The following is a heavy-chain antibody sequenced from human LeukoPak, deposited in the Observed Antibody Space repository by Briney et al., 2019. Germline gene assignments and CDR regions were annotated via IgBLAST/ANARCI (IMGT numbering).Heavy chain of an antibody. CDR2: INPSSGGT. CDR3: ARGGRAELWFFDY. CDR1: GYTFTGYY. V-gene: IGHV1-2*02. J-gene: IGHJ4*02. D-gene: IGHD5-18*01. Sequence: ASVKVSCKASGYTFTGYYMRWVRQAPGQGLEWMGWINPSSGGTKYAQKFQGRVTMTRDTSISTAYMELSRLRSDDTAVYYCARGGRAELWFFDYWGQGALVTVSS.